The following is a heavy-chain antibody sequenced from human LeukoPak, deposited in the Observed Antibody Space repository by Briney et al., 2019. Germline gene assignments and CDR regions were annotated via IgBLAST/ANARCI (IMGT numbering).Heavy chain of an antibody. CDR3: AEGPRPNGWFPLPVY. J-gene: IGHJ4*02. V-gene: IGHV3-30*18. CDR1: GLTFSSYA. CDR2: MSYDGGTK. Sequence: PGGSLRLSCAASGLTFSSYAMHWVRQAPGKGLEWVAVMSYDGGTKYYAESVKGRFTISRDNSKNTLYLQINSLRAEDTAVYYCAEGPRPNGWFPLPVYWRQGALVTVSS. D-gene: IGHD6-19*01.